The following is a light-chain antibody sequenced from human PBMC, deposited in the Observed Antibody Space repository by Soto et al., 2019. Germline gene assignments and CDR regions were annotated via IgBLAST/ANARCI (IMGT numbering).Light chain of an antibody. CDR1: QSVSSK. Sequence: EIVMTQSPATLSVSPGERATLSCRASQSVSSKLAWNQQKPGQGPRLLIYGASTRATGIPARFSGSGSGTEFTLTISSLQSEDFAVYYCQHYSTGLWTFGQGTKVEIK. CDR2: GAS. V-gene: IGKV3-15*01. CDR3: QHYSTGLWT. J-gene: IGKJ1*01.